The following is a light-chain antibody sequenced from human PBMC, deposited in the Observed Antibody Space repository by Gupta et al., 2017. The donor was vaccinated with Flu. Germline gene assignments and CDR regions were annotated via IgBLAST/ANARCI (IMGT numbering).Light chain of an antibody. Sequence: EIVLTQSPGTLSLSPGERATLSCRASQSVSSSYLGWYQQKPGRAPRLLIYGASRRATGIPDRFSGSGSGTEFTLTISRLEPEDFAVYYCQKDGSSTWTFGQGTKVEIK. J-gene: IGKJ1*01. CDR3: QKDGSSTWT. V-gene: IGKV3-20*01. CDR2: GAS. CDR1: QSVSSSY.